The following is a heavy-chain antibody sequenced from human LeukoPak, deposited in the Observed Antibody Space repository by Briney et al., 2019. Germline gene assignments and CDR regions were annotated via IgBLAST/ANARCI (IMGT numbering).Heavy chain of an antibody. CDR2: IKSKTDGGTT. V-gene: IGHV3-15*01. Sequence: GGSLRLSCAASGFTFSNAWMSWVRQAPGKGLEWVGRIKSKTDGGTTDYAAPVKGRFTNSRDDSKNTLYLQMNSLETEDTAVYYCTTFGHCSSTSCYSGWGQGTLVTVSS. CDR1: GFTFSNAW. J-gene: IGHJ4*02. CDR3: TTFGHCSSTSCYSG. D-gene: IGHD2-2*01.